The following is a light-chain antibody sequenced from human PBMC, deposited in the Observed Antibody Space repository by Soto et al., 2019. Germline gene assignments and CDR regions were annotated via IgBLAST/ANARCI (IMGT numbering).Light chain of an antibody. CDR3: HQYYSWPRGT. J-gene: IGKJ1*01. CDR1: QSVRTY. CDR2: DAS. Sequence: EIVLTQSPATLSLSPVERATLSCSASQSVRTYLAWYQQKPGQAPRLLIYDASNRATDIPDRFSGSGSGTEFTLTISSLQSEDFAVYYCHQYYSWPRGTFGQGTKVDIK. V-gene: IGKV3-11*01.